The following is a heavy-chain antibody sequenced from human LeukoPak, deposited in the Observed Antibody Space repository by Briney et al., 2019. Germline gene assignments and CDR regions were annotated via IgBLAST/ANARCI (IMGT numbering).Heavy chain of an antibody. D-gene: IGHD3-10*01. Sequence: ASQTLSLTCAVSGGSISSGGYSWSWIRQPPGKGLEWIGYIYHSGSTYYNPSLKSRVTISVDRSKNQFSLKLSSVTAADTAVYYCASHFGSGSYYTFYWGQGTLVTVSS. V-gene: IGHV4-30-2*01. CDR2: IYHSGST. CDR3: ASHFGSGSYYTFY. J-gene: IGHJ4*02. CDR1: GGSISSGGYS.